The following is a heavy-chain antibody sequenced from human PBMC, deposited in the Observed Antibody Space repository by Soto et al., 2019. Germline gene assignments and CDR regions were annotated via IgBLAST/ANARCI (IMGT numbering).Heavy chain of an antibody. J-gene: IGHJ6*02. V-gene: IGHV4-59*01. CDR1: GGSISSYY. D-gene: IGHD6-6*01. CDR3: AREEYSSSGGYYYYYGMDV. Sequence: TLSLTCTVSGGSISSYYWSWIRQPPGKGLEWIGYIYYSGSTNYNPSLKSRVTISVDTSKNQFSLKLSSVTAADTAVYYCAREEYSSSGGYYYYYGMDVWGQGTTVTVSS. CDR2: IYYSGST.